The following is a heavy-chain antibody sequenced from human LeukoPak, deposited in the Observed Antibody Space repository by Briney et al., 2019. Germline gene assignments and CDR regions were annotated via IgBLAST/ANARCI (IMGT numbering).Heavy chain of an antibody. CDR2: LRYYGSNK. V-gene: IGHV3-30*02. J-gene: IGHJ5*02. D-gene: IGHD6-13*01. CDR1: GFTFRSYG. Sequence: TGGSLTLPCGMSGFTFRSYGMHWVPEAPGKGLEGVAFLRYYGSNKQYADSVKGRFTISRDNSKNTVDLEMNSLRAEDTAVYYCARKYSSSLAPILWFDPWGQGTLVTVSS. CDR3: ARKYSSSLAPILWFDP.